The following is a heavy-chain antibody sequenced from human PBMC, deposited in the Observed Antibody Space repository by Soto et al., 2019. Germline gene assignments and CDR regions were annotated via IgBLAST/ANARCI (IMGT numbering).Heavy chain of an antibody. D-gene: IGHD2-15*01. J-gene: IGHJ6*02. Sequence: PSETLSLTCTVSGGSISSGDYYWSWIRQPPGKGLEWIGYIYYSGSTYYNPSLKSRVTISVDTSKNQFSLKLSSVTAADTAVYYCARDRVVVAATPIGPPEHYYGMDVWGQGTTVTVSS. V-gene: IGHV4-30-4*01. CDR2: IYYSGST. CDR3: ARDRVVVAATPIGPPEHYYGMDV. CDR1: GGSISSGDYY.